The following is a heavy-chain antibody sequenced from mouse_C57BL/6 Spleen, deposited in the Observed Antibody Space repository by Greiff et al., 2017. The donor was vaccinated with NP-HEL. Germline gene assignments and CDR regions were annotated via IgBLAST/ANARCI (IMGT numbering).Heavy chain of an antibody. CDR1: GYTFTSYW. D-gene: IGHD2-12*01. CDR3: AREGNDSPWYFDV. Sequence: VQLQQSGAELVRPGSSVKLSCKASGYTFTSYWMDWVKQRPGQGLEWIGNIYPSDSETHYNQKFKDKATLTVDKSSSTAYMQLSSLTSEDSAVYYCAREGNDSPWYFDVWGTGTTVTVSS. V-gene: IGHV1-61*01. J-gene: IGHJ1*03. CDR2: IYPSDSET.